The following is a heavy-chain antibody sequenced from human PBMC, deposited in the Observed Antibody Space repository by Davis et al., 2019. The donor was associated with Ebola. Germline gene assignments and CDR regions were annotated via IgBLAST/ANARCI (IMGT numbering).Heavy chain of an antibody. V-gene: IGHV7-4-1*02. CDR2: INTNTGNP. CDR1: GYTFTTYG. J-gene: IGHJ3*02. CDR3: ASLPDI. Sequence: ASVKVSCKASGYTFTTYGFSWVRQAPGQGLEWMGWINTNTGNPTYAKGFTGRFVFSLDTSVSTAYLQISSLKAEDTAVYFCASLPDIWGQGTMVTVSS.